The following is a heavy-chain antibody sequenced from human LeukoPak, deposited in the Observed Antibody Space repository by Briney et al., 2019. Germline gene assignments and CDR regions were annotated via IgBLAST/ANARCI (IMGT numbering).Heavy chain of an antibody. CDR2: IYYSGSS. Sequence: PSETLSLTRTVSGGSISSSSYYWGWLRPPPGKGLEWIGSIYYSGSSYYNPSLMSRVTISVDPSKNQFSLKLSSVTAADTAVDYCARHPYCSGGSCYPRWYFVYWGQGALVTVSS. CDR1: GGSISSSSYY. V-gene: IGHV4-39*01. J-gene: IGHJ4*02. CDR3: ARHPYCSGGSCYPRWYFVY. D-gene: IGHD2-15*01.